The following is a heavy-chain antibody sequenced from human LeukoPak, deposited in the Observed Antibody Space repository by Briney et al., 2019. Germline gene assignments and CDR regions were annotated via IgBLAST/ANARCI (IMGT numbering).Heavy chain of an antibody. D-gene: IGHD2-2*01. CDR2: IGAYNGNT. CDR3: ARGGLKRRSSENY. V-gene: IGHV1-18*01. J-gene: IGHJ4*02. Sequence: ASMKVSCKASGYTFTNYGITWVRQAPGQGLEWMGWIGAYNGNTNYAQKFQGRVTMTTDTSTSTAYMELRSLRSDDTAVYCCARGGLKRRSSENYWGQGTLVTVSS. CDR1: GYTFTNYG.